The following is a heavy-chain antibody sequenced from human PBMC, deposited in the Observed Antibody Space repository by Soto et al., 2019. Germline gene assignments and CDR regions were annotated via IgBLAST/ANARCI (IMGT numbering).Heavy chain of an antibody. D-gene: IGHD1-26*01. V-gene: IGHV1-69*13. Sequence: SVKVSCKASGGTFSSYPITWVRQAPGQGLEWMGGIIPIFGTANYAQKFQGRVTITADESTSTAYMELRSLTSEDTAVYYCGRGMGEYASGFDYWGQGTRVTVSS. CDR2: IIPIFGTA. CDR1: GGTFSSYP. CDR3: GRGMGEYASGFDY. J-gene: IGHJ4*02.